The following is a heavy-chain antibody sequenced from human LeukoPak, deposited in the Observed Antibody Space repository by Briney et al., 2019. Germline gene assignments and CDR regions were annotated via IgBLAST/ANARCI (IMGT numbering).Heavy chain of an antibody. V-gene: IGHV4-39*01. CDR2: IHYSGRT. J-gene: IGHJ5*02. D-gene: IGHD3-10*01. CDR1: NDFISSSSYY. CDR3: ARQKIRGVTTCLDP. Sequence: PSETLSLTCTVSNDFISSSSYYWGWIRQPPGKGLEWIGIIHYSGRTYYKPSLKSRITISVDTSKNQFSLKLTSVTAADTAVYFWARQKIRGVTTCLDPGGQGTQVPVSS.